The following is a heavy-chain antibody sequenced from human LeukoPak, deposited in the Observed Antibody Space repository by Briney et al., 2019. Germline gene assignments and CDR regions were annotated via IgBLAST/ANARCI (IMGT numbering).Heavy chain of an antibody. J-gene: IGHJ4*02. D-gene: IGHD5-18*01. Sequence: SETLSLTCTVSGGSISSSSYYWGWIRQPPGTGLEWIGEINHSGSTNYNPSLKSRVTISVDTSKNQFSLKLSSVTAADTAVYYCARPSYPGIQLWFDYWGQGTLVTVSS. CDR1: GGSISSSSYY. V-gene: IGHV4-39*07. CDR3: ARPSYPGIQLWFDY. CDR2: INHSGST.